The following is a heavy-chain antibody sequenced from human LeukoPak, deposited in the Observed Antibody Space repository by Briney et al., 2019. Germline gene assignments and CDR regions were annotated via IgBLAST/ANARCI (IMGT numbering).Heavy chain of an antibody. J-gene: IGHJ6*02. CDR1: GGSISNFY. CDR2: IYYSGST. V-gene: IGHV4-59*01. Sequence: PSETLSLTCTVSGGSISNFYWAWIRQPPGKGLEWIGYIYYSGSTNYNPSLKSRVTISVDTSKNQFSLKLSSVTAADTAVYYCARSHNWGYYYYYGMDVWGQGTTVTVSS. CDR3: ARSHNWGYYYYYGMDV. D-gene: IGHD7-27*01.